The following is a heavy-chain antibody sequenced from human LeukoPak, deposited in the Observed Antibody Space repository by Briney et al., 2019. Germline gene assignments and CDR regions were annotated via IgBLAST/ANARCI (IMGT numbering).Heavy chain of an antibody. CDR3: ASAPFLGYYDPPGWFDP. V-gene: IGHV1-2*02. CDR2: INPNSGGT. D-gene: IGHD3-22*01. CDR1: GHTFTGYY. J-gene: IGHJ5*02. Sequence: ASMKVSCKASGHTFTGYYMHWVRQAPGQGLEWMGWINPNSGGTNYAQKFQGRVTMTRDTSISTAYMELSRLRSDDTAVYYCASAPFLGYYDPPGWFDPWGQGTLVTVSS.